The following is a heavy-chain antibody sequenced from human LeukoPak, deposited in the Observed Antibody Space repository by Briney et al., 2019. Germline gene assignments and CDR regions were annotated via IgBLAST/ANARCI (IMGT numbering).Heavy chain of an antibody. D-gene: IGHD6-13*01. CDR1: GFTFSSYS. J-gene: IGHJ4*02. V-gene: IGHV3-48*02. CDR2: ISSSSSTI. Sequence: GGSLRLSCAASGFTFSSYSMNWGRQAPGKGLEWVSYISSSSSTIYYADSVKGRFTISRENAKNSLYLQMNSLRDEDTAVYYCARAQYSSSWYFDYWGQGTLVTVSS. CDR3: ARAQYSSSWYFDY.